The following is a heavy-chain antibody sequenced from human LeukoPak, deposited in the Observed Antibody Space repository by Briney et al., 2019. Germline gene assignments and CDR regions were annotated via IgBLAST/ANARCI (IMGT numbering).Heavy chain of an antibody. CDR1: GYTFASYV. Sequence: ASVKVSCKASGYTFASYVINWVRQATGQGLKWMGGIIPIVGTANYAQKFQGRVTITTDESTSTAYMELSSLRSEDTAVYYCARGASDYYGSGSYFGPYYFDYWGQGTLVTVSS. D-gene: IGHD3-10*01. CDR3: ARGASDYYGSGSYFGPYYFDY. J-gene: IGHJ4*02. CDR2: IIPIVGTA. V-gene: IGHV1-69*05.